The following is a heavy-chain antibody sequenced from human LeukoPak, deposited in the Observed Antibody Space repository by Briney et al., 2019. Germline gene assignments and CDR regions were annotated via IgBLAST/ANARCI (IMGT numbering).Heavy chain of an antibody. D-gene: IGHD2-15*01. V-gene: IGHV3-7*01. CDR3: ARDYDYFSGHNLDAYDI. CDR2: IKEGGSSK. J-gene: IGHJ3*02. CDR1: GLSFSSYW. Sequence: AGGSLRLSCAASGLSFSSYWMTWVRQAPGKGLEWVANIKEGGSSKFYVDFVKGRFTISRDNAKNSLYLQMNSLRVEDTAVYYCARDYDYFSGHNLDAYDIWGQGTTVIVSS.